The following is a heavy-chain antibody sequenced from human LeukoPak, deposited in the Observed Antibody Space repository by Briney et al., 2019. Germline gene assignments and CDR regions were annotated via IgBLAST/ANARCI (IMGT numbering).Heavy chain of an antibody. Sequence: GGSLRPSCAASGFTFSSYSMNWVRQAPGKGLEWVSSISSSSSYIYYADSVKGRFTISRDNAKNSLYLQINSLRAEDTAVYYCARARNYYDSSGYYYWGQGTLVTVSS. CDR2: ISSSSSYI. CDR1: GFTFSSYS. CDR3: ARARNYYDSSGYYY. V-gene: IGHV3-21*01. D-gene: IGHD3-22*01. J-gene: IGHJ4*02.